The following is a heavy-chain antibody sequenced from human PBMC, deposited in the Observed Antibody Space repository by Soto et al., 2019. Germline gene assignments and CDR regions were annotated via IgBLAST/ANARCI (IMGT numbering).Heavy chain of an antibody. V-gene: IGHV4-30-4*01. Sequence: QVHLLESGPGLVKPSQTLSLTCSVSGDSISTVDYFWAWIRQPPGQALEYIGYIYKSTTTYYNPSFESRVAISLDTSTSQLSLNVTSVTAADTAVYFCARGRYCLTGRCFPNWFDSWGQGNLVTVSS. CDR1: GDSISTVDYF. J-gene: IGHJ5*01. CDR3: ARGRYCLTGRCFPNWFDS. CDR2: IYKSTTT. D-gene: IGHD2-15*01.